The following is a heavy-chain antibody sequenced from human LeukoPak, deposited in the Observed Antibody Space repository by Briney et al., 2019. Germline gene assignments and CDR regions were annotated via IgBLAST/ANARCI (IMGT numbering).Heavy chain of an antibody. Sequence: GGSLRLSCVASGFTFNNYEMNWVRQAPGKGLEWVSYISQSGGTKRYTDSVKGRFTISRDNTKNSLYLQLSSLRVEDMGVYYCARDGETAAPWALDLWGQGTVVSVSS. CDR1: GFTFNNYE. CDR2: ISQSGGTK. D-gene: IGHD3-10*01. V-gene: IGHV3-48*03. CDR3: ARDGETAAPWALDL. J-gene: IGHJ3*01.